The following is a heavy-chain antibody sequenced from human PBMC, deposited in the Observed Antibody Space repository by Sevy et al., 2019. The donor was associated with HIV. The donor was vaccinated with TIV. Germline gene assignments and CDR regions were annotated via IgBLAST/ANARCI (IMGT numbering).Heavy chain of an antibody. CDR3: ARDKTILEGRYGMDV. J-gene: IGHJ6*02. D-gene: IGHD3-3*01. Sequence: GGSPRLSCAASGFTFSDYAINWVRQAPGKGLEWVSSITSGSSYIFYADSVKGRFTVSRDNAKNSLYLQMNSLRAEDTAVYYCARDKTILEGRYGMDVWGQGTTVTVSS. V-gene: IGHV3-21*01. CDR1: GFTFSDYA. CDR2: ITSGSSYI.